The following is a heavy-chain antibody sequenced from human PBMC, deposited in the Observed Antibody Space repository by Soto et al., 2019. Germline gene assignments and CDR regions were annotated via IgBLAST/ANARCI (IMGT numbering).Heavy chain of an antibody. J-gene: IGHJ6*02. CDR3: ARDRRVLLWFGDLLDYGMDV. Sequence: PSETLSLTCTVSGGSISSGDYYWSWIRQPPGKGLEWIGYIYYSGSTYYNPSLKSRVTISVDTSKNQFSLKLSSVTAADTAVYYCARDRRVLLWFGDLLDYGMDVWGQGTTVTVSS. D-gene: IGHD3-10*01. CDR2: IYYSGST. V-gene: IGHV4-30-4*01. CDR1: GGSISSGDYY.